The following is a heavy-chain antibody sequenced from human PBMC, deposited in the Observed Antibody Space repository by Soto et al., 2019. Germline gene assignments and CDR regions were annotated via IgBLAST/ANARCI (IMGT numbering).Heavy chain of an antibody. V-gene: IGHV1-2*02. CDR3: VRERNNGSYKDFDH. CDR1: GYTFTDYS. D-gene: IGHD1-26*01. J-gene: IGHJ4*02. CDR2: ISPSSGNT. Sequence: ASVKVSCKASGYTFTDYSMHWVRQAPGQGLEWMGWISPSSGNTIYAQKFQGRVTMTRDTSISTAYMELSRLRSDDTAVYYCVRERNNGSYKDFDHWGQGTLFTVSA.